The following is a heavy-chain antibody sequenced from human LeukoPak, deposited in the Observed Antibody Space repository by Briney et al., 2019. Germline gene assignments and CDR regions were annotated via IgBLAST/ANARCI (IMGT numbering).Heavy chain of an antibody. CDR3: ARDLAVAGTRTFDY. Sequence: GGSLRLSCAVSGFTISSNYMSWARQAPGKGLEWVSVIYSGGSTYYADSVKGRFTISRDNSKNTLHLQMNSLRPEDTAVYYCARDLAVAGTRTFDYWGQGTLVTVSS. D-gene: IGHD6-19*01. CDR2: IYSGGST. J-gene: IGHJ4*02. CDR1: GFTISSNY. V-gene: IGHV3-66*01.